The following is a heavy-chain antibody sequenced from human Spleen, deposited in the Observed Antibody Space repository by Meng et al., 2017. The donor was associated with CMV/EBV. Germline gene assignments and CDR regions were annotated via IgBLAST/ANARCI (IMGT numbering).Heavy chain of an antibody. D-gene: IGHD4/OR15-4a*01. V-gene: IGHV5-51*01. CDR2: IYPGDSDT. Sequence: GESLKISCKGSGYSFSSYWIVWVRQRPGKGLEWMGIIYPGDSDTRYSPSFHGQVTISADKSITTAYLQWSSLKASDTAMYYCARASMVVTQYFDYWGPGTLVTVSS. CDR3: ARASMVVTQYFDY. CDR1: GYSFSSYW. J-gene: IGHJ4*02.